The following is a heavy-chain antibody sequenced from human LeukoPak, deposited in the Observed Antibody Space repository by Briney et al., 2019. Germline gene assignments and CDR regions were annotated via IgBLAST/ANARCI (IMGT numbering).Heavy chain of an antibody. Sequence: EYGPTQVKPPQTLTLPCSFPGFPLSTRGAGEGWIRQSPGKALDWLALIYWDDNKRYNPSMKASLTVARDPSKNQVVLTMTNLDPVDSATYYCAYKPRKWCGDYVFFVSWGQGTLVTVSS. CDR1: GFPLSTRGAG. CDR2: IYWDDNK. CDR3: AYKPRKWCGDYVFFVS. J-gene: IGHJ5*01. V-gene: IGHV2-5*02. D-gene: IGHD4-17*01.